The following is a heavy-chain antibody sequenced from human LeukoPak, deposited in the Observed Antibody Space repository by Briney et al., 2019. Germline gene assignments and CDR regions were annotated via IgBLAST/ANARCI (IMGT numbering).Heavy chain of an antibody. CDR1: GGSISSYY. Sequence: PSETLSLTCTVSGGSISSYYWSWIRQPPGKGLEWIGEINHSGSTNYNPSLKSRVTISVDTSKNQFSLKLSSVTAADTAVYYCARDQGVGATPFDYWGQGTLVTVSS. J-gene: IGHJ4*02. CDR2: INHSGST. CDR3: ARDQGVGATPFDY. D-gene: IGHD1-26*01. V-gene: IGHV4-34*01.